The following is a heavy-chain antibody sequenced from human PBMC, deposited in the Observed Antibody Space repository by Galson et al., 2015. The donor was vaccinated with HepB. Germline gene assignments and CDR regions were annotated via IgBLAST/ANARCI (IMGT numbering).Heavy chain of an antibody. CDR1: GFTFDDYA. D-gene: IGHD2-15*01. CDR2: ISWDGGST. CDR3: AKDMGRWSGYCSGGSCSNDYYFDY. Sequence: SLRLSCAASGFTFDDYAMHWVRQAPGKGLEWVSLISWDGGSTYYADSVKGRFTISRDNSKNSLYLQMNSLRAEDTALYYCAKDMGRWSGYCSGGSCSNDYYFDYWGQGTLVTVSS. J-gene: IGHJ4*02. V-gene: IGHV3-43D*03.